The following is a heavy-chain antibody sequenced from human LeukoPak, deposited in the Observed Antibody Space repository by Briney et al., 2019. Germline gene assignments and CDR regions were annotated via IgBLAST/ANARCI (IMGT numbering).Heavy chain of an antibody. J-gene: IGHJ5*02. CDR3: AKDLHFGVSNWFDP. V-gene: IGHV3-23*01. Sequence: SGGSLRLSCAASGFSFSSFAMSWVRQAPGKGLEWVSAISGSGGSTYYADSVKGRFTISRDNSKNTLYLQMNSLRAEDTAVYYCAKDLHFGVSNWFDPWGQGTLVTVSS. CDR1: GFSFSSFA. D-gene: IGHD3-3*01. CDR2: ISGSGGST.